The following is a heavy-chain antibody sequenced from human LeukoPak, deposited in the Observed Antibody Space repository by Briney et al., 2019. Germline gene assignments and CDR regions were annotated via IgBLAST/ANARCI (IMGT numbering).Heavy chain of an antibody. CDR1: GYTFSSYT. J-gene: IGHJ5*02. D-gene: IGHD1-14*01. V-gene: IGHV1-69*06. Sequence: SVKVSCKASGYTFSSYTISWVRQAPGQGLEWMGGIIPNFGTPNYAQKFQGRVTITADKSTSTAYMELSSLRSEDTAVYYCARVLITSANWFDPWGQGTLVTVSS. CDR2: IIPNFGTP. CDR3: ARVLITSANWFDP.